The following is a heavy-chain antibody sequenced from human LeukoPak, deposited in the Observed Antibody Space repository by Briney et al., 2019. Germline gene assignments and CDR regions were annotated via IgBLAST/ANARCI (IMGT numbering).Heavy chain of an antibody. J-gene: IGHJ4*02. CDR1: GASVRNEY. Sequence: SETLSLTCTVSGASVRNEYWSWIRQPPGKELEWIGYIHYSGSSNYHPSLGSRVTISLDTSKNQFSLKLKSVTAADTGMYHCARYDRGLFFFDNWGQGTPVTVSS. D-gene: IGHD1-14*01. CDR2: IHYSGSS. CDR3: ARYDRGLFFFDN. V-gene: IGHV4-59*08.